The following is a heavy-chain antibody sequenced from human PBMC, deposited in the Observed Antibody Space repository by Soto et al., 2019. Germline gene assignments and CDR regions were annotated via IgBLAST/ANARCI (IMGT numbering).Heavy chain of an antibody. CDR2: IKQDGGKT. J-gene: IGHJ5*02. Sequence: PXGSLRPSSIPAGRRFSDFCTTWVRQAPGKGLEWVANIKQDGGKTFYVDSVKGRFTITRYNAKNSLYLQMISLRVEDTSVYYCASDATYQMPSWGQGTVVTVSS. CDR1: GRRFSDFC. D-gene: IGHD2-2*01. V-gene: IGHV3-7*03. CDR3: ASDATYQMPS.